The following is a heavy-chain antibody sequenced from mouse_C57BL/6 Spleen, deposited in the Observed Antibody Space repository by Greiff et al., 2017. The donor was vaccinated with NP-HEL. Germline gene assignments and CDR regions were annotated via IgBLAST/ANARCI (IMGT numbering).Heavy chain of an antibody. V-gene: IGHV1-82*01. CDR2: IYPGDGDT. Sequence: VQLQQSGPELVKPGASVKISCKASGYAFSSSWMNWVKQRPGKGLEWIGRIYPGDGDTNYNGKFKGKATLTADKSSSTAYMQLSSLTSEDSAVYVCARETAQASYYFDYWGQGTTLTVSS. CDR1: GYAFSSSW. CDR3: ARETAQASYYFDY. D-gene: IGHD3-2*02. J-gene: IGHJ2*01.